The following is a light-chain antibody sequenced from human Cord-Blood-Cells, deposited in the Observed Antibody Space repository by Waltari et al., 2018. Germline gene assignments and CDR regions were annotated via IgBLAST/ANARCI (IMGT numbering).Light chain of an antibody. Sequence: QSALTQPPSASGSPGQPVTISCTGTSSDVGGYNYVSGYQQHPGKAPKLMIYEVSKRPAGVPDRFSGSKSGNTASLTVSGLQAEDEADYYCSSYAGSNNYVFGTGTKVTVL. CDR1: SSDVGGYNY. CDR3: SSYAGSNNYV. CDR2: EVS. J-gene: IGLJ1*01. V-gene: IGLV2-8*01.